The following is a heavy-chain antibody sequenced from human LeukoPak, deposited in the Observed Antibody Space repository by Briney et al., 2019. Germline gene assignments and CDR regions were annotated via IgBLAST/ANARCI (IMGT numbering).Heavy chain of an antibody. V-gene: IGHV4-61*02. D-gene: IGHD6-13*01. CDR3: ARNLIPEQLVLNF. J-gene: IGHJ4*02. CDR2: ISSSGST. CDR1: GDSISSGDYY. Sequence: SQTLSLTCTVSGDSISSGDYYWSWIRQPAGKGLEWIGRISSSGSTNYNPSLKSRVTISVDTSKNQFSLNLKSVTPEDTAVYYCARNLIPEQLVLNFWGQGTLVTVSS.